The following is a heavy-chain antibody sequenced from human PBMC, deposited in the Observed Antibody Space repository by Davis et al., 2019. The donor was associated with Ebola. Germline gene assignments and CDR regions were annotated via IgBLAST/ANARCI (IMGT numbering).Heavy chain of an antibody. CDR1: GFTFSSYA. Sequence: GESLKISCAASGFTFSSYAMHWVRQAPGKGLEWVAVISYDGSNKYYADSVKGRFTISRDNSKNTLYLQMNSLRAEDTAVYYCARDQKDVWGKGTTVTVSS. CDR3: ARDQKDV. CDR2: ISYDGSNK. V-gene: IGHV3-30*04. J-gene: IGHJ6*04.